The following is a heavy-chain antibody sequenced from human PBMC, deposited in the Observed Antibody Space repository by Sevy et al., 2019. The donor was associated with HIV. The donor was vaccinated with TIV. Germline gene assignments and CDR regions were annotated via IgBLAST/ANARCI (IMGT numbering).Heavy chain of an antibody. CDR1: GFTFSDAW. CDR2: IKSIGDGGTT. V-gene: IGHV3-15*01. J-gene: IGHJ4*02. CDR3: FVWIQLWAY. D-gene: IGHD5-18*01. Sequence: GGSLRLSCAASGFTFSDAWMSWVRQAPGKGLEWVGRIKSIGDGGTTDYAAPVKGRVTNSRDDSKSTLFLQMDSLKTDDTAVYYCFVWIQLWAYWGQGTLVTVSS.